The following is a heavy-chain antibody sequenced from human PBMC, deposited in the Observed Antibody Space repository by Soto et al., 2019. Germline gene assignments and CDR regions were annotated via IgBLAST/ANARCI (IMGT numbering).Heavy chain of an antibody. CDR3: ASIGVVVVAAAPHWSAFDI. CDR1: GYSFTSYW. CDR2: IYPGDSDT. D-gene: IGHD2-15*01. J-gene: IGHJ3*02. V-gene: IGHV5-51*01. Sequence: GESLKISCKGSGYSFTSYWIGWVRQMPGKGLEWMGIIYPGDSDTRYSPSFQGQVTISADKSISTAYLQWSSLKASDTAMYYCASIGVVVVAAAPHWSAFDIWGQGTMVTVSS.